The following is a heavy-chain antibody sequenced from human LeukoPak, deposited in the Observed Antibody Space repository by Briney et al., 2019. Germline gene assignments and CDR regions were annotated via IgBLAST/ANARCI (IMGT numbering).Heavy chain of an antibody. CDR2: ISYDGSNK. Sequence: PGGSLRLSCAASGFTFSSSWMHWVRQAPGKGLEWVAVISYDGSNKYYADSVKGRFTISRDNSKNTLYLQMNSLRAEDTAVYYCAKGSYGSGSYSSFDYWGQGTLVTVSS. CDR3: AKGSYGSGSYSSFDY. V-gene: IGHV3-30*18. CDR1: GFTFSSSW. J-gene: IGHJ4*02. D-gene: IGHD3-10*01.